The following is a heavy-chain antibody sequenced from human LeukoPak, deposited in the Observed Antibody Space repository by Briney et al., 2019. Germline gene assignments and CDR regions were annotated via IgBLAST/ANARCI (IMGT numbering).Heavy chain of an antibody. CDR1: GYTFTNDG. V-gene: IGHV1-18*01. Sequence: ASVKVSCKASGYTFTNDGVSWVRQAPGRGLEWVGWISNYNGLTHSAPRFQGRVTVTTDTFTSTAYMELRSLTSDDTAVYFCVRDERAVTAGGEYYFDYWGQGTLVTVSS. CDR2: ISNYNGLT. CDR3: VRDERAVTAGGEYYFDY. D-gene: IGHD6-13*01. J-gene: IGHJ4*02.